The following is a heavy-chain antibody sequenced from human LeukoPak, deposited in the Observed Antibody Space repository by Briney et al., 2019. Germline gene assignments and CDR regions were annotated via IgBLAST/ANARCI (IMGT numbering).Heavy chain of an antibody. CDR3: ARGPTGDFDY. V-gene: IGHV1-8*01. Sequence: ASVKVSYKASGYTFTSYDINWVRQATGQGREWMGWMNTNSGNTGYAQKFQGRVTMTRNTSISTDYMELSSLRSEDTAVYYCARGPTGDFDYWGQGTLVTVSS. D-gene: IGHD3-10*01. CDR2: MNTNSGNT. J-gene: IGHJ4*02. CDR1: GYTFTSYD.